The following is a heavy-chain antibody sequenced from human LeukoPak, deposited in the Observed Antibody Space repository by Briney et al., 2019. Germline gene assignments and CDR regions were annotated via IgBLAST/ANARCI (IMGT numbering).Heavy chain of an antibody. Sequence: GGSLRLSCAASGFTFSSYAMSWVRQAPGKGLEWVSAISGSGGSTYYADSVKGRFTISRDNSKNTVYLQMNSLRAEDTAVYFCARGLTAYPYGVFDYWGQGTLVTVSS. D-gene: IGHD4-17*01. J-gene: IGHJ4*02. CDR1: GFTFSSYA. V-gene: IGHV3-23*01. CDR2: ISGSGGST. CDR3: ARGLTAYPYGVFDY.